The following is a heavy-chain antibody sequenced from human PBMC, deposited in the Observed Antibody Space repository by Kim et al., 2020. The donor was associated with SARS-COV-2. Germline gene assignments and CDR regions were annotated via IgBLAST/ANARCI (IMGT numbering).Heavy chain of an antibody. CDR2: TYYRSKWFN. J-gene: IGHJ6*02. CDR1: GDSVSSNNAA. CDR3: ANGGSGLGGMNV. Sequence: SQTLSLTCAISGDSVSSNNAAWNWIRQSPSRGLEWLGRTYYRSKWFNDYALSVKSRITINPDTSKNHFSLQLSSVTPEVTAVYYCANGGSGLGGMNVWGQGTTVTVSS. V-gene: IGHV6-1*01. D-gene: IGHD3-16*01.